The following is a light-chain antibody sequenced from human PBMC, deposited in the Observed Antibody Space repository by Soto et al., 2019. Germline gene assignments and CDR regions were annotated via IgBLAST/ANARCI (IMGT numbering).Light chain of an antibody. J-gene: IGLJ1*01. CDR2: EVS. CDR3: SLYTTSRTLLYV. Sequence: QSALTQPASVSGSPGQSITISRTGTSSDVGGYNSVSWYQQHPGKAPKLMIYEVSNRPSGVSNRFSGSKSGNTASLTISGLQAEDEADYYCSLYTTSRTLLYVFGTGTKLTVL. CDR1: SSDVGGYNS. V-gene: IGLV2-14*01.